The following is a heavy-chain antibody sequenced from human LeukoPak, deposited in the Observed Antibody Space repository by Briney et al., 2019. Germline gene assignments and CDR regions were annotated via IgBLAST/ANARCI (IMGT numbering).Heavy chain of an antibody. CDR1: GGPFSGYY. D-gene: IGHD3-10*02. Sequence: SETLSLTCAVYGGPFSGYYWSWIRQPPGKGLEWIGEINHSGSTNYNPSLKSRVTISVDTSKNQFSLKLSSVTAADTAVYYCARGPPSYVGYYYYGMDVWGQGTTVTVSS. CDR2: INHSGST. CDR3: ARGPPSYVGYYYYGMDV. V-gene: IGHV4-34*01. J-gene: IGHJ6*02.